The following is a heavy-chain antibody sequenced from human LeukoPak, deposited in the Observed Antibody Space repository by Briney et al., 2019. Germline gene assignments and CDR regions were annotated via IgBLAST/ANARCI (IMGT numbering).Heavy chain of an antibody. D-gene: IGHD3-22*01. CDR3: ARELDYYDADGDYYYYYMDV. V-gene: IGHV1-2*04. Sequence: GASVKVSCTVSGYTFTDYYMHWVRQAPGQGLEWMGWINPNSSGTNYAQKFQGWVTMTRDTSISTAYMELSRLRSDDTAVYYCARELDYYDADGDYYYYYMDVWGKGTTVTVSS. CDR1: GYTFTDYY. J-gene: IGHJ6*03. CDR2: INPNSSGT.